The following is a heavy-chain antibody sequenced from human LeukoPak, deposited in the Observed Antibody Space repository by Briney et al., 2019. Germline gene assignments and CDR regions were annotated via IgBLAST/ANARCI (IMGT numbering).Heavy chain of an antibody. D-gene: IGHD3-3*01. V-gene: IGHV1-24*01. CDR1: GYTLTELS. CDR3: AAATILVSCGMDV. CDR2: FDPEDGET. Sequence: ASVKVSCKVSGYTLTELSMHWVRQAPGKGLEWMGGFDPEDGETIYAQKFQGRVIMTEDTSTDTAYTELSSLRSGDTAVYYCAAATILVSCGMDVWGQGTTVTVSS. J-gene: IGHJ6*02.